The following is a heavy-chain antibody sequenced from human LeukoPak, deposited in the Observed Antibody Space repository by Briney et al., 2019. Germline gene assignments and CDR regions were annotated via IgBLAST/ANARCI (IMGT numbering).Heavy chain of an antibody. D-gene: IGHD3-22*01. J-gene: IGHJ5*02. CDR1: GGSISSYY. CDR3: ARASYYYDSSGYYRPYNWFDP. CDR2: IYYSGST. Sequence: SETLPLTCTVSGGSISSYYWSWIRQPPGKGLEWIGYIYYSGSTNYNPSLKSRVTISVDTSKNQFSLKLSSVTAADTAVYYCARASYYYDSSGYYRPYNWFDPWGQGTLVTVSS. V-gene: IGHV4-59*01.